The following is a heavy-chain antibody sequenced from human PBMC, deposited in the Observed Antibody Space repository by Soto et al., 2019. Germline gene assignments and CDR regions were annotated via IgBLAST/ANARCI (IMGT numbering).Heavy chain of an antibody. Sequence: QVQLVQSGAEVKKPGASVKVSCKASGYTFTIYDINWVRQATGQGLEWMGWMIPNSGTTGYAQKFQGRVTMTRNTSISTAYMELSRLRSEDTAGYYCARWDGDYGFDYWGQGTLVTVSS. D-gene: IGHD4-17*01. CDR3: ARWDGDYGFDY. V-gene: IGHV1-8*01. CDR1: GYTFTIYD. CDR2: MIPNSGTT. J-gene: IGHJ4*02.